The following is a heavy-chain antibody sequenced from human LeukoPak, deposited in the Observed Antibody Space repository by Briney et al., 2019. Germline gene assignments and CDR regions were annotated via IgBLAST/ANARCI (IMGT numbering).Heavy chain of an antibody. J-gene: IGHJ6*02. Sequence: NPSETLYLPCTVSGDSISSYYWSWIRQPPGKGLEWIGYIYYSGSTNYNPSLKSRVTISVDTSKNQFSLKLSSVTAADTAVYYCARERIAVAATKSSYYYYGMDVWGQGTTVTVSS. CDR2: IYYSGST. D-gene: IGHD6-19*01. CDR1: GDSISSYY. V-gene: IGHV4-59*01. CDR3: ARERIAVAATKSSYYYYGMDV.